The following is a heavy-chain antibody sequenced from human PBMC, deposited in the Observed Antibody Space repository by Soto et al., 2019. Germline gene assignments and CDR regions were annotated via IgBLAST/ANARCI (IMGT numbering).Heavy chain of an antibody. Sequence: GGSLGLSCAAPGFTFSSYSMNWVRQAPGKGLEWVSSISSSSSYIYYADSVKGRFTISRDNAKNSLYLQMNSLRAEDTAVYYCARGAVVAAAGTYYYGMDVWGQGTTVTVSS. CDR3: ARGAVVAAAGTYYYGMDV. V-gene: IGHV3-21*01. CDR1: GFTFSSYS. J-gene: IGHJ6*02. CDR2: ISSSSSYI. D-gene: IGHD6-13*01.